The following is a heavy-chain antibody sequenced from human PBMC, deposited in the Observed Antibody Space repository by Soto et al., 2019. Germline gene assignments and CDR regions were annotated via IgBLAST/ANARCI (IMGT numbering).Heavy chain of an antibody. D-gene: IGHD5-12*01. J-gene: IGHJ6*03. CDR2: IKQDGSEK. CDR1: GFTFSSYW. CDR3: AREVLVAIYYYYYMDV. V-gene: IGHV3-7*01. Sequence: GGSLRLSCAASGFTFSSYWMSWVRQAPGKGLEWVANIKQDGSEKYYVDSVKGRFTISRDNAKNSLYLQMNGLRAEDTAVYYCAREVLVAIYYYYYMDVWGKGTMVTVSS.